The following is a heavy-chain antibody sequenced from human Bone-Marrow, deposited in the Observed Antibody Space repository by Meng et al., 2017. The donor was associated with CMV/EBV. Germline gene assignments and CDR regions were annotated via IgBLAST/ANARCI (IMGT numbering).Heavy chain of an antibody. CDR3: ARAGDIAVAGSFDY. V-gene: IGHV1-2*02. D-gene: IGHD6-19*01. CDR1: GYTFTGYY. J-gene: IGHJ4*02. Sequence: ASVKLYCKASGYTFTGYYMHWVRQAPGQGLEWMGWINPNSGGTNYAQKFQGRVTMTRDTSISTAYMELSRLRSDDTAVYYCARAGDIAVAGSFDYCVQVTLVTVPS. CDR2: INPNSGGT.